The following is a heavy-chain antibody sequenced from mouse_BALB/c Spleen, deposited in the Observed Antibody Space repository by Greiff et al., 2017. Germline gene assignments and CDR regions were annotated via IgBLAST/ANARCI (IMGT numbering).Heavy chain of an antibody. V-gene: IGHV1-14*01. Sequence: EVQLQESGPELVKPGASVKMSCKASGYTFTSYVMHWVKQKPGQGLEWIGYINPYNDGTKYNEKFKGKATLTSDKSSSTAYMELSSLTSEDSAVYYCAREDYDYDPYAMDYWGQGTSVTVSS. CDR2: INPYNDGT. D-gene: IGHD2-4*01. CDR1: GYTFTSYV. CDR3: AREDYDYDPYAMDY. J-gene: IGHJ4*01.